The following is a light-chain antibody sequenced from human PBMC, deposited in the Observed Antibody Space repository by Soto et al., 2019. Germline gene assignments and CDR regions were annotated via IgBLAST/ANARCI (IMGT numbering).Light chain of an antibody. J-gene: IGKJ4*01. V-gene: IGKV3-15*01. CDR1: QSVSSN. Sequence: EIAMTQSPATLSVSPGERATVSCRASQSVSSNLAWYQQKPGRAPSLLIYGASTSATSIPARFSGSGSGTEVTLTISSLQSEDFAVYYCQQYNNWPPLTFGGGTKVEIK. CDR2: GAS. CDR3: QQYNNWPPLT.